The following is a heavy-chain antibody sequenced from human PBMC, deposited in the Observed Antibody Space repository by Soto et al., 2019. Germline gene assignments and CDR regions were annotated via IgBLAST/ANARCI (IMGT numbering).Heavy chain of an antibody. CDR3: AKDQPYYDILTGTGEIDY. CDR2: ISYDGSNK. J-gene: IGHJ4*02. V-gene: IGHV3-30*18. CDR1: GFTFSSYG. D-gene: IGHD3-9*01. Sequence: GGSLRLSCAASGFTFSSYGMHWVRQAPGKGLEWVAVISYDGSNKYYADSVKGRFTISRDNSKNTLYLQMNSLRAEDTAVYYCAKDQPYYDILTGTGEIDYWGQGTLVTVSS.